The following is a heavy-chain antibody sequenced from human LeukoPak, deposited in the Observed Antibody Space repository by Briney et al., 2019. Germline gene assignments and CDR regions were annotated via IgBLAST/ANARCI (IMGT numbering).Heavy chain of an antibody. J-gene: IGHJ6*02. Sequence: GGSLRLSCAASGFTFSSYGMHWVRQAPGKGLEWVAFIRYDGSNKYYADSVKGRFTISRDNSKNTLYLQMNSLRAGDTAVYYCAKDPSDTAMIHYYYYGMDVWGQGATVTVSS. CDR3: AKDPSDTAMIHYYYYGMDV. CDR1: GFTFSSYG. V-gene: IGHV3-30*02. D-gene: IGHD5-18*01. CDR2: IRYDGSNK.